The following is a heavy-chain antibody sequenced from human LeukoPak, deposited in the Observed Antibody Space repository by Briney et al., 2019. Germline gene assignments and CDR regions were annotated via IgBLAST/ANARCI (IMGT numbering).Heavy chain of an antibody. V-gene: IGHV1-18*01. CDR3: ARGQNGYNYAPFNI. CDR2: ISADSGNT. J-gene: IGHJ3*02. Sequence: ASVKVSCKASGYSFSSYGISWVRQAPGQGLEWIGWISADSGNTNYVQKLQGRVTMTTDTSTSTAYMELSSLRSEDTAVYYCARGQNGYNYAPFNIWGQGTMVTVSS. D-gene: IGHD1-1*01. CDR1: GYSFSSYG.